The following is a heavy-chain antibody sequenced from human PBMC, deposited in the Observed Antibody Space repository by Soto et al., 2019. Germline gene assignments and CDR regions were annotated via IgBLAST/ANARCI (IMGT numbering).Heavy chain of an antibody. D-gene: IGHD3-22*01. CDR2: IYDSGST. V-gene: IGHV4-59*01. CDR3: AREPSYYGPSDY. Sequence: QVQLQESGPGLVKPSETLSLTCTVSGASISSYCWSWIRQPPGKGLEWIGYIYDSGSTNYNPSLKSRVTISVDTSKNQFSLKLSSVTAADTAVYYCAREPSYYGPSDYWGPGTLVTVSS. J-gene: IGHJ4*02. CDR1: GASISSYC.